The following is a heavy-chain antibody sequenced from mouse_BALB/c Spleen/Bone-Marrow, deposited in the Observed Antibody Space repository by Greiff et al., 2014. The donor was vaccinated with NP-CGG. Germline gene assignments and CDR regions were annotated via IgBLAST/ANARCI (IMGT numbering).Heavy chain of an antibody. D-gene: IGHD1-1*01. V-gene: IGHV14-3*02. Sequence: VQLQQPGAALVKPGASVKLSCTASGFNIKDTYMHXVKQXXXQGXXXXXRIDPANGNTKYDPKFQGKATITADTSSNTAYLQXXXXXSKDTAVYXXANXYYGSHFDYWGQGTTLTVSS. CDR3: ANXYYGSHFDY. CDR1: GFNIKDTY. CDR2: IDPANGNT. J-gene: IGHJ2*01.